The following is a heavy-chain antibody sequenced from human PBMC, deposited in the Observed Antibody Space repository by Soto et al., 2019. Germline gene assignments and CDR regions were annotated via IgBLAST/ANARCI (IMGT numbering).Heavy chain of an antibody. Sequence: PGVSLRLSCAASGFTFSSYAMSWVRQAPGKGLEWVSAISGSGGSTYYADSVKGRFTISRDNSKNTLYLQMNSLRAEDTAVYYCAKFGAYYGDYHTNWFDPWGQGTLVTVYS. D-gene: IGHD4-17*01. CDR1: GFTFSSYA. CDR2: ISGSGGST. V-gene: IGHV3-23*01. CDR3: AKFGAYYGDYHTNWFDP. J-gene: IGHJ5*02.